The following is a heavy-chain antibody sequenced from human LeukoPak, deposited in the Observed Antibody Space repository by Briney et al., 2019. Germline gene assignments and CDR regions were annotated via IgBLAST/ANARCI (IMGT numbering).Heavy chain of an antibody. D-gene: IGHD3-10*01. Sequence: GGSLRLSCAAPGFTFRSYVGTWVRQAPGKGLEWVSAISGSGGSTYYADSVKGRFTISRDNSKNTLYLQMNSLRAEDTAVYYCANEGGTMLRGDLDYWGQGTLVTVSS. CDR3: ANEGGTMLRGDLDY. CDR1: GFTFRSYV. CDR2: ISGSGGST. J-gene: IGHJ4*02. V-gene: IGHV3-23*01.